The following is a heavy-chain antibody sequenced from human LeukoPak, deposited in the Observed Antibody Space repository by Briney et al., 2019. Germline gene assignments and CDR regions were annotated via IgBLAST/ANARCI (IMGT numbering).Heavy chain of an antibody. Sequence: SQTLSLTCTVSGGSISSGSYFWSWIRQPAGKGMEWIGRIHTNGITSYNPSLKSRVTISVDTSKNQFSLKLSSVTAADTAVYYCARDAPYYDILTGYPSFFDYWGQGTLVTVSS. CDR1: GGSISSGSYF. D-gene: IGHD3-9*01. CDR3: ARDAPYYDILTGYPSFFDY. V-gene: IGHV4-61*02. CDR2: IHTNGIT. J-gene: IGHJ4*02.